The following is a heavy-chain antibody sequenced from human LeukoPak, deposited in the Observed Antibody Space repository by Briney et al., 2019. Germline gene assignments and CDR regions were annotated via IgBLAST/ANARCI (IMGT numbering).Heavy chain of an antibody. J-gene: IGHJ5*02. CDR3: ARDSGYYYDSSGYPTNWFDP. D-gene: IGHD3-22*01. V-gene: IGHV3-64*01. CDR2: ISVKGGST. CDR1: DFPFISYA. Sequence: GGPLKLPGEPPDFPFISYAMHWVRQAPGKGLKYVSAISVKGGSTYYANSVKGRFTISRDNSKNTLYLQMGSLRAEDMAVYYCARDSGYYYDSSGYPTNWFDPWGQGTLVTVSS.